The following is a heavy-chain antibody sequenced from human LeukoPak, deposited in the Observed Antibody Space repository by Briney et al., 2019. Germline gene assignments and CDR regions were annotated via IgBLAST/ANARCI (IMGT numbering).Heavy chain of an antibody. CDR2: ISYSGST. CDR3: ARGLQTNDS. D-gene: IGHD1-1*01. Sequence: PSETLSLTCTVSGGSISNYYWNWIRQPPGKGLEWIGYISYSGSTNYNSTLRSRVTMSVDTSKNQLSLQLSSVTAADTAVYYCARGLQTNDSGGQGTLVTVSS. J-gene: IGHJ5*01. CDR1: GGSISNYY. V-gene: IGHV4-59*01.